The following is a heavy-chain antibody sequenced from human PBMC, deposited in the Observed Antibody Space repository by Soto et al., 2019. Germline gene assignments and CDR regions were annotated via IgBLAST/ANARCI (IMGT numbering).Heavy chain of an antibody. J-gene: IGHJ6*02. CDR3: ARDQDRLQLDLHYYYMLDV. V-gene: IGHV1-69*12. D-gene: IGHD5-12*01. Sequence: QVQLEQSGAEVKKPGSSVKVSCKASGGTFSNSAISWVRQAPGQGLEWLGGIMPIFLTPDYAQKFQGRVTITADEPTSTAYKELSGLRSDDTAVYYCARDQDRLQLDLHYYYMLDVWGQGTTVTVSS. CDR2: IMPIFLTP. CDR1: GGTFSNSA.